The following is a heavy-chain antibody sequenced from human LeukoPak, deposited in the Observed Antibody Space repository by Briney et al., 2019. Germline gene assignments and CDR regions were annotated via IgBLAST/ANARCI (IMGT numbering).Heavy chain of an antibody. J-gene: IGHJ4*02. Sequence: SETLSLTCTVSGGSISRSRDYWGWIRQPPGKGLEWIGSIYYSGSTYYNPSLKSRVTISGDTSKNQFSLKLSSVTAADTAVYYCARSLYYYGSGSSRRRYYFDYWGQGTLVTVSS. CDR3: ARSLYYYGSGSSRRRYYFDY. CDR2: IYYSGST. D-gene: IGHD3-10*01. V-gene: IGHV4-39*07. CDR1: GGSISRSRDY.